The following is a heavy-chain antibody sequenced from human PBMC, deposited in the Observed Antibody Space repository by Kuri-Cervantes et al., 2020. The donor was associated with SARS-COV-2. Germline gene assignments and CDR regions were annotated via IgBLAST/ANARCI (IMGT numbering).Heavy chain of an antibody. CDR3: ARSPPLGYFDL. J-gene: IGHJ2*01. Sequence: GGSLRLSCAASGFTFSSYAMHWVRRAPGKGLEWVAVISHDGSNKYYADSVKGRFTISRDNSKNTLYLQMNSLRAEDTAVYYCARSPPLGYFDLWGRGTLVTVSS. CDR2: ISHDGSNK. CDR1: GFTFSSYA. V-gene: IGHV3-30-3*01.